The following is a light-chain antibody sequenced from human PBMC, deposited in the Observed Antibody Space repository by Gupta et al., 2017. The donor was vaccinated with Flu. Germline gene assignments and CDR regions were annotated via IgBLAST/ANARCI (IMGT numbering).Light chain of an antibody. CDR3: QQYDVLPLT. J-gene: IGKJ3*01. V-gene: IGKV1-33*01. Sequence: DIQLTQSPSSLSAYVGDRVTITCQASQGIGKFLNWYQQKPGKVPKLLIYDTNNLETGVPSRFSGSGSGTNFILTINSLQPEDIATYYCQQYDVLPLTFGPGTKVNIK. CDR1: QGIGKF. CDR2: DTN.